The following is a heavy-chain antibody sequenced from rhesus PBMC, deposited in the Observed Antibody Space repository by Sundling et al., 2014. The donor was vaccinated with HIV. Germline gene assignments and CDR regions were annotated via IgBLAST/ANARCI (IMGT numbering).Heavy chain of an antibody. Sequence: QVQLQESGPGLVKPSETLSLSCTVSGASISSYWWSWIRQSPGKGLEWIGQISGNTGSTNYNPSLKSRVTISKDTSKNQFSLKLSFVTAADTAVYYCARDSYYWGQGVLVTVSS. CDR3: ARDSYY. CDR1: GASISSYW. V-gene: IGHV4-80*01. J-gene: IGHJ4*01. CDR2: ISGNTGST. D-gene: IGHD1-1-1*01.